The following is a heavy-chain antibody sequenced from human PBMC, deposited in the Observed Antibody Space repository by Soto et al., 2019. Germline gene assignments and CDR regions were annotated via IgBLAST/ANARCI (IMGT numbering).Heavy chain of an antibody. CDR1: GGSISSGGYY. V-gene: IGHV4-31*03. CDR3: ARDGRYCSGGSCYDSAGLFDP. Sequence: LSLTCTVSGGSISSGGYYWSWIRQHPGKGLEWIGYIYYSGSTYYNPSLKSRVTISVDTSKNQFSLKLSSVTAADTAVYYCARDGRYCSGGSCYDSAGLFDPWGQGTLVTVSS. J-gene: IGHJ5*02. CDR2: IYYSGST. D-gene: IGHD2-15*01.